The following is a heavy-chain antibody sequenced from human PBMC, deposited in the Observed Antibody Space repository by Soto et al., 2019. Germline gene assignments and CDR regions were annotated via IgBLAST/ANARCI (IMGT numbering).Heavy chain of an antibody. Sequence: ESGPTLVNPTETLTLTCTVSGFSLSNARMGVSWIRQPPGKALEWLAHIFSNDEKSYSTSLKSRLTISKDTSKSQVVLTMTNMDPVDTATYYCARIGAVPTHYYYYYGMDVWGQGTTVTVSS. CDR3: ARIGAVPTHYYYYYGMDV. D-gene: IGHD2-2*01. J-gene: IGHJ6*02. CDR1: GFSLSNARMG. CDR2: IFSNDEK. V-gene: IGHV2-26*01.